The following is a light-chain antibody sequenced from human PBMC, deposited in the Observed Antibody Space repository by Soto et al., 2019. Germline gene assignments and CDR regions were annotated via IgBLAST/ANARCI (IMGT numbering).Light chain of an antibody. Sequence: DIQMTQSPSSLSASVGDRVTITCRASQGISSFLNWYQQKPGKVPKLLIYAASTLQSGVPSRFSGSGSGTDFTLTISSLQPEDFATYYCQQTYSTWTFGQGTKVDIK. V-gene: IGKV1-39*01. CDR3: QQTYSTWT. J-gene: IGKJ1*01. CDR2: AAS. CDR1: QGISSF.